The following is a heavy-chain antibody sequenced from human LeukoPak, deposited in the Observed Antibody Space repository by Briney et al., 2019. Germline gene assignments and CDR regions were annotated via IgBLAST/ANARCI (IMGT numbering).Heavy chain of an antibody. CDR1: GGSISSGDYY. CDR3: ARAYYDSSGYFDY. J-gene: IGHJ4*02. D-gene: IGHD3-22*01. CDR2: IYYSGST. Sequence: PSETLSLTCTVSGGSISSGDYYWGWIRQPPGKGLEWIGYIYYSGSTYYNPSLKSRVTISVDTSKNQFSLKLSSVTAADTAVYYCARAYYDSSGYFDYWGQGTLVTVSS. V-gene: IGHV4-30-4*01.